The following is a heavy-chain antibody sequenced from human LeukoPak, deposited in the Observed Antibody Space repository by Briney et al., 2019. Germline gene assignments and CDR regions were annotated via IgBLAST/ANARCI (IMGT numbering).Heavy chain of an antibody. CDR2: IYTSGST. CDR3: ASSVRGVIIREDY. CDR1: GGSFSSYY. Sequence: AETLSLTCTASGGSFSSYYWSWIRQPAGKGLEWIGLIYTSGSTNYNPSLKTRVNISIETSKKQFSLKLSSVTAADTAVYYCASSVRGVIIREDYWGQGTLVTVSS. V-gene: IGHV4-4*07. J-gene: IGHJ4*02. D-gene: IGHD3-10*02.